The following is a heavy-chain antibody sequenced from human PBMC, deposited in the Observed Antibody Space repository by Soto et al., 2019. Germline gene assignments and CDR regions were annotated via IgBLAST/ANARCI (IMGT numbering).Heavy chain of an antibody. D-gene: IGHD6-25*01. CDR1: GYNFTAYW. CDR3: ARLGPPGAIFFDS. V-gene: IGHV5-51*01. J-gene: IGHJ4*02. CDR2: IHPSDSET. Sequence: PGESLKISCEISGYNFTAYWLGWVRQMPGKGLEWMGNIHPSDSETHYRPSFQGQVTFSADKSISTAYLQWATLKASDTAIYFCARLGPPGAIFFDSWGQGTLVTVSS.